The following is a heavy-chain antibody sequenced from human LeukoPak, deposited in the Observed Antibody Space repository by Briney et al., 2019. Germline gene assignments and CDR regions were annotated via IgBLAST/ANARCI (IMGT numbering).Heavy chain of an antibody. CDR1: GFTFSIYA. J-gene: IGHJ6*02. CDR3: AKSHPSHFYGSGSYSLYGMDV. CDR2: ISGSGGST. V-gene: IGHV3-23*01. D-gene: IGHD3-10*01. Sequence: GGSLRLSCAASGFTFSIYAMICVRHAPGKGLEWVSAISGSGGSTYSADSVKCRFTISRDTSKNTLYLQINSLRAEDTAVYYCAKSHPSHFYGSGSYSLYGMDVWGQGTTVTVSS.